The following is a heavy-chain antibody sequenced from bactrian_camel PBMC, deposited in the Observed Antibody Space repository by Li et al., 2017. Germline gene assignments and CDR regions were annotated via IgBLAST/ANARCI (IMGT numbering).Heavy chain of an antibody. D-gene: IGHD2*01. J-gene: IGHJ6*01. Sequence: HVQLVESGGGLVQPGGSLRLPCATSGYTSSMPVMGWFRQAPGKKREGVATIYADGGRTYYADSVRGRFTISQDKAKNTLYLQMDDLKPEDTAMYYCAAEIQSSGLCRVWLLGDFGYRGRGTQVTVS. V-gene: IGHV3S54*01. CDR1: GYTSSMPV. CDR2: IYADGGRT. CDR3: AAEIQSSGLCRVWLLGDFGY.